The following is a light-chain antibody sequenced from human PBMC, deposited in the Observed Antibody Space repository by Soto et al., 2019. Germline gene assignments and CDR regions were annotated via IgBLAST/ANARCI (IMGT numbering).Light chain of an antibody. V-gene: IGLV2-18*02. CDR1: SSDVGSYNR. CDR3: TSYTRSDTLL. J-gene: IGLJ2*01. Sequence: QSALTQPPSVSGSPGQSVTISCTGTSSDVGSYNRVSWYQQPPGTAPKLMIYEVSNRPSGVPDRFSGSKSGNTASLTISGLQAEDEADYYCTSYTRSDTLLFGGGTKVTVL. CDR2: EVS.